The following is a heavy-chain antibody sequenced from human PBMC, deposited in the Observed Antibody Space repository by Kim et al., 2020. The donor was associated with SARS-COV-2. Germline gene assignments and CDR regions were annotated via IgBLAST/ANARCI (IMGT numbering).Heavy chain of an antibody. J-gene: IGHJ6*02. V-gene: IGHV1-46*01. D-gene: IGHD5-12*01. CDR1: GYTFTSYY. CDR2: INPSGGST. CDR3: ARSEMATNYYYYYGMDV. Sequence: ASVKVSCKASGYTFTSYYMHWVRQAPGQGLEWMGIINPSGGSTSYAQKFQGRVTMTRDTSTSTVYMELSSLRSEDTAVYYCARSEMATNYYYYYGMDVWGQGTTVTVSS.